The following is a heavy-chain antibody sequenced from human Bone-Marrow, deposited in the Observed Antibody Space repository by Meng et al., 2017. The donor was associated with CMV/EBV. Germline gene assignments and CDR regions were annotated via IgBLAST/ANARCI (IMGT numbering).Heavy chain of an antibody. CDR2: INHSGST. J-gene: IGHJ4*02. Sequence: SETLSLTCAVYGGSFSGYYWSWIRQPPGKGLEWIGEINHSGSTNYNPSLKSRVTISVDTSKNQFSLKLSSVTAADTAVYYCARRGVIGSSWYDYWGQGTLVTVSS. CDR3: ARRGVIGSSWYDY. V-gene: IGHV4-34*01. CDR1: GGSFSGYY. D-gene: IGHD6-13*01.